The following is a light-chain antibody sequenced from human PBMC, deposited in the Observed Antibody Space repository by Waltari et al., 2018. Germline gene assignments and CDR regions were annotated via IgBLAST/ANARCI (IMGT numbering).Light chain of an antibody. V-gene: IGKV3-20*01. Sequence: EIVLTQSPGILSLSPGEGATLSCRASQSVGRSLAWYQQKPGQAPRLVISGASNRATGIPDRFSGSGSGTDFSLTISRLEPEDFVVYYCQHYVRLPVTFGRGTKVEIK. CDR1: QSVGRS. CDR2: GAS. J-gene: IGKJ4*02. CDR3: QHYVRLPVT.